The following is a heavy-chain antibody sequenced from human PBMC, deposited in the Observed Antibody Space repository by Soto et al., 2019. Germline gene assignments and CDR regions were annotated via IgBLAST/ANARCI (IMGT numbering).Heavy chain of an antibody. Sequence: SETLSLTCTVSGDSISSGGYYWSWIRQHPGKGLEWIGYIYFSGSTYYNPSLQSRVTISVDTSKNQFSLKLSSVTAADTAVYYCARGSFWSGYLRSNWFDPWGQGTLVTV. CDR1: GDSISSGGYY. CDR2: IYFSGST. J-gene: IGHJ5*02. V-gene: IGHV4-31*03. D-gene: IGHD3-3*01. CDR3: ARGSFWSGYLRSNWFDP.